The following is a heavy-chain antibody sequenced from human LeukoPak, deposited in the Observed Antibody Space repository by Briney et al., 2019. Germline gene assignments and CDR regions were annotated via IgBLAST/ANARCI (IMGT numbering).Heavy chain of an antibody. CDR2: IHHRGTT. CDR3: ARVTYNGYQHFDY. J-gene: IGHJ4*02. V-gene: IGHV4-39*07. CDR1: GGSISTNTYY. Sequence: PSETLSLTCIVSGGSISTNTYYWGWIRLPPGKGLEWIGEIHHRGTTYYNPSLRSRVTITVDTSKNQFSLRLTSVTAADTAVYYCARVTYNGYQHFDYWGQGNLVTVS. D-gene: IGHD3-10*01.